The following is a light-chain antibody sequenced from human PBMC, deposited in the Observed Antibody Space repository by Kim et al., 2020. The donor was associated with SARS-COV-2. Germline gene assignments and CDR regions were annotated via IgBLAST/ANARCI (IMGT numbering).Light chain of an antibody. CDR2: GAS. CDR3: QKYNNWPPLT. J-gene: IGKJ4*01. Sequence: EIVMTQSPATLSVSPGERATLSCRASQSVSSNLAWYQQKPGQAPRLLIYGASTRATGIPARFSGSGSGTEFTLTISSLQSEDFAVYYCQKYNNWPPLTFGGVTKVDIK. V-gene: IGKV3-15*01. CDR1: QSVSSN.